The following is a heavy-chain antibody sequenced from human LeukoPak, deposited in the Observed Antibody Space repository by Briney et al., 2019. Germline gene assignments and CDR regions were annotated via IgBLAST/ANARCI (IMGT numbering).Heavy chain of an antibody. Sequence: SETLSLTCAVSGGSISSGGYSWSWIRQPPGKGLEWIGYIYHSGSTDYNPSLKSRVTISVDTSKNQFSLKLSSVTAADTAVYYCARRVAAYDFDYWGQGTLVTVSS. V-gene: IGHV4-30-2*01. CDR1: GGSISSGGYS. J-gene: IGHJ4*02. CDR2: IYHSGST. CDR3: ARRVAAYDFDY. D-gene: IGHD2-15*01.